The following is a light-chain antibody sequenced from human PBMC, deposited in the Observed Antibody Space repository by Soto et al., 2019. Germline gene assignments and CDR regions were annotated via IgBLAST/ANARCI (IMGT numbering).Light chain of an antibody. Sequence: QSALTQPASVSGSPGQSITISCTGTSSDVGGYNYVSWYQQHPGNAPKLMIYEVNNRPSGVSNRFSGSKSGNTASLTISGLQAEDEADYYCSSYTSSSTLMVFGGGTKVTVL. CDR3: SSYTSSSTLMV. CDR1: SSDVGGYNY. V-gene: IGLV2-14*01. CDR2: EVN. J-gene: IGLJ2*01.